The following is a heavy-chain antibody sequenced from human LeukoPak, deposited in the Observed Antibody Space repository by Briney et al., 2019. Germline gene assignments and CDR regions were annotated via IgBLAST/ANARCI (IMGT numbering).Heavy chain of an antibody. CDR1: GFSFSSYW. D-gene: IGHD6-19*01. CDR3: AREYSSGQRIYFDY. V-gene: IGHV3-7*01. CDR2: IRQDGSEK. J-gene: IGHJ4*02. Sequence: PGGSLRLSCAASGFSFSSYWMSWVRQAPGKGLEWVANIRQDGSEKYYVDSVKGRFTISRDNAKNSLYLQMNSLRDEDTAVYYCAREYSSGQRIYFDYWGQGTLVTVSS.